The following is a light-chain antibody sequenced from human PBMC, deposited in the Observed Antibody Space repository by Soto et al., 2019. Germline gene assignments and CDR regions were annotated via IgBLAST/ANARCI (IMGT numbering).Light chain of an antibody. CDR2: KAS. J-gene: IGKJ5*01. CDR3: QQYDNLSST. CDR1: QGISSY. V-gene: IGKV1-8*01. Sequence: AIRMTQSPSSFSASTGDRVTITCRASQGISSYLTWYQQKPGKVPKLLIYKASTLETGVPSRFSGSGSGTDFTFTISSLQPEDIATYYCQQYDNLSSTFGQGTRLEI.